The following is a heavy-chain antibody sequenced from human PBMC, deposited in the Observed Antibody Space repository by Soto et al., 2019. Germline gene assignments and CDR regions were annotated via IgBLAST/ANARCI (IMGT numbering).Heavy chain of an antibody. Sequence: SETLSLTCSISVSSIMPYYWSWIRQPPGKGLEWIGNIYYSGSTNYSPSLRSRVIMSVASSRNQLSLRLNSVTAADTAVYYCTRVGGYYGDYPNFDYWGQGALVTVSS. D-gene: IGHD4-17*01. CDR1: VSSIMPYY. V-gene: IGHV4-59*01. CDR3: TRVGGYYGDYPNFDY. CDR2: IYYSGST. J-gene: IGHJ4*02.